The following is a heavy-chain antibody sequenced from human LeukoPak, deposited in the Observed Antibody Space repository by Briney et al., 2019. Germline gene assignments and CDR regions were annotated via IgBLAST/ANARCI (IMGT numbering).Heavy chain of an antibody. CDR2: IKQDGSEK. V-gene: IGHV3-7*01. CDR3: ARERYGSGSYSPYGMDV. CDR1: GFTFSSYW. D-gene: IGHD3-10*01. J-gene: IGHJ6*02. Sequence: GGSLRLSCAASGFTFSSYWMSWVRQAPGKGLEWVANIKQDGSEKYYVDPVKGRFTISRDNAKNSLYLQMNSLRAEDTAVYYCARERYGSGSYSPYGMDVWGQGTTVTVSS.